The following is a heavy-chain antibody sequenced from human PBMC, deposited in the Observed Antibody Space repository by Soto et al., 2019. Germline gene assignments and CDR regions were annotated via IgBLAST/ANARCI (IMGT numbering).Heavy chain of an antibody. D-gene: IGHD2-2*01. CDR2: IYYSGST. Sequence: SETLSLTCTVSGGSIGSYYWSWIRQPPGKGLEWIGYIYYSGSTNYNPSLKSRVTISVDTSKNQFSLKLSSVTAADTAVYYCARWGLGYCSSTSCYRAFDIWGQGTMVTVSS. J-gene: IGHJ3*02. CDR1: GGSIGSYY. V-gene: IGHV4-59*01. CDR3: ARWGLGYCSSTSCYRAFDI.